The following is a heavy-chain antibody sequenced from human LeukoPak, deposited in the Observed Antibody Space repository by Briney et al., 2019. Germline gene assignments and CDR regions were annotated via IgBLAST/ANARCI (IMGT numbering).Heavy chain of an antibody. V-gene: IGHV3-73*01. Sequence: GGSLRLSCAASGFTFSGSAMHWVRQASGKGLEWVGRIRSKANSYATAYAASVKGRFTISRDDSKNTAYLQMNSLRAEDTAVYYCARGGCSGYYMDECAFDIWGQGTMVTVSS. CDR3: ARGGCSGYYMDECAFDI. CDR1: GFTFSGSA. J-gene: IGHJ3*02. CDR2: IRSKANSYAT. D-gene: IGHD3-22*01.